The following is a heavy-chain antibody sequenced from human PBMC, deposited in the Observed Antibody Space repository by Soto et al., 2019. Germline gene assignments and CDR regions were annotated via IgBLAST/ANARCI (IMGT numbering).Heavy chain of an antibody. D-gene: IGHD6-19*01. CDR1: GFTFSNYY. CDR3: ARASRSGPDY. CDR2: ISSSGSTI. Sequence: GGSLRLSCAASGFTFSNYYMSWVRQAPGKGLEWVSNISSSGSTIYYADSVKGRFTISRDNPKNTLYLQMNSLRAEDAAVYYGARASRSGPDYWGQGTLVTVSS. J-gene: IGHJ4*02. V-gene: IGHV3-11*01.